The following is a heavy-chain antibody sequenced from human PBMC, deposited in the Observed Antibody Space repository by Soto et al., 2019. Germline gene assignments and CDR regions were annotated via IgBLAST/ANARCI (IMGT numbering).Heavy chain of an antibody. CDR3: STNYYDSSGYDNWFDP. V-gene: IGHV3-49*03. Sequence: GGSLSLSCRASGFTFGDYAMSWFRQAPGKGLEWVGFIRSKAYGGTTHYAASVKGRFTISRDDSKSIAYLQMNSLKTEDTAVYYCSTNYYDSSGYDNWFDPWGQGTLVTVSS. J-gene: IGHJ5*02. CDR1: GFTFGDYA. D-gene: IGHD3-22*01. CDR2: IRSKAYGGTT.